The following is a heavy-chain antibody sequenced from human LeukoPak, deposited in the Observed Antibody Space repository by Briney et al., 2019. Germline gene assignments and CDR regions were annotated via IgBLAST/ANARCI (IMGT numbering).Heavy chain of an antibody. V-gene: IGHV3-64*01. CDR3: ARPVVPAALGHYYYGMDV. CDR1: GFTLSSYA. CDR2: ISSNGGST. D-gene: IGHD2-2*01. Sequence: GGSLRLSCAASGFTLSSYAMHWVRQAPGKGLEYVSAISSNGGSTYYANSVKGRFTISRDNSKNTLYLQMGSLRAEDMAVYYCARPVVPAALGHYYYGMDVWGQGTTVTVSS. J-gene: IGHJ6*02.